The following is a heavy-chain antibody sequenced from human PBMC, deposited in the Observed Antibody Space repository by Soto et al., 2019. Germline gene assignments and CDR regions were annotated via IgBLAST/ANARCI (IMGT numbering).Heavy chain of an antibody. CDR2: ILSKPDGGRI. CDR3: AAGTGRTDFDY. D-gene: IGHD2-2*01. V-gene: IGHV3-15*01. Sequence: EVHLVESGGGLVKPGGSLRLSCAASGFAFNNAWMSWVRQAPGKGLEWVGRILSKPDGGRIDYTAPLKDRFFMSRDDSMNSFYLQINSLRIEDTGMYYCAAGTGRTDFDYWGQGTLVTVSS. J-gene: IGHJ4*02. CDR1: GFAFNNAW.